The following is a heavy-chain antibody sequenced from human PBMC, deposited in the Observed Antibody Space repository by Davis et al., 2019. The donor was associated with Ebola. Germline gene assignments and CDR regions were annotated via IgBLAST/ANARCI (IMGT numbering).Heavy chain of an antibody. CDR2: VSAANGNT. V-gene: IGHV1-18*01. Sequence: ASVKVSCKASGYTFTSYGISWVRQAPGQRLEWMGWVSAANGNTKYSQNFQGRVTITRDTSASTAFMELNSLTSEDTAFYYCTRNGRAYGSSWYGWFDLWGQGTLVTVSS. CDR1: GYTFTSYG. J-gene: IGHJ5*02. CDR3: TRNGRAYGSSWYGWFDL. D-gene: IGHD3-22*01.